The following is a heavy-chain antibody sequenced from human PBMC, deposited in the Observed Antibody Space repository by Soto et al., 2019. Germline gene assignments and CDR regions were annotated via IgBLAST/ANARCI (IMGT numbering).Heavy chain of an antibody. CDR2: ISHSGST. V-gene: IGHV4-34*01. CDR1: GESFSAYH. Sequence: QVLLQQWGAGLLKASETLSLTCAVYGESFSAYHWSWIRQPPGKGLEWIGEISHSGSTNYNPSLKSRVTISVDTSKNQFSLKLRSLTAADTAVYYCARGLGGRSAFWGQGNLVTVSS. CDR3: ARGLGGRSAF. J-gene: IGHJ4*02.